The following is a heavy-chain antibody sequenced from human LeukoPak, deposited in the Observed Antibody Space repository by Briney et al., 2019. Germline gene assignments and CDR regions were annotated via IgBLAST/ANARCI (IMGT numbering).Heavy chain of an antibody. CDR3: AKSRSGYSYGFDY. CDR2: LSGGGGST. V-gene: IGHV3-23*01. Sequence: PGGSLRLSCAASGFTFNSYAMNWVRQAPRRGLEWVSTLSGGGGSTYYADSVEGRFTISRDNSKDTLYLQMNSLRAEDTAVYYCAKSRSGYSYGFDYWGQGTLVTVSS. D-gene: IGHD5-18*01. J-gene: IGHJ4*02. CDR1: GFTFNSYA.